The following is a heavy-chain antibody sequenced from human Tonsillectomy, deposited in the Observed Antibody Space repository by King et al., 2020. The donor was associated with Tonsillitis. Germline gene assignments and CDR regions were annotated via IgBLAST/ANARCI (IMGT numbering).Heavy chain of an antibody. CDR2: IFSNDEK. CDR3: ARTYRSGYCMDV. J-gene: IGHJ6*02. CDR1: GFSLSNARMG. V-gene: IGHV2-26*01. Sequence: TLQESGPVLVKPTETLTLTCTVSGFSLSNARMGVSWIRQPPGKALEWLAHIFSNDEKSYSTSLNSRLTISKDTSKSQVGLTMTNMDPVDTATYYCARTYRSGYCMDVWGQGTTVTVSS. D-gene: IGHD3-16*02.